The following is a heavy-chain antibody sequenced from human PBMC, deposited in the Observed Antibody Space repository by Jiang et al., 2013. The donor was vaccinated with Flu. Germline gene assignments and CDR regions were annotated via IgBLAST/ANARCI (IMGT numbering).Heavy chain of an antibody. Sequence: TFSSYAISWVRQAPGQGLEWMGRIIPILGIANYAQKFQGRVTITADKSTSTAYMELSSLRSEDTAVYYCARDQAGMDVWGQGTTVTVSS. CDR1: TFSSYA. J-gene: IGHJ6*02. V-gene: IGHV1-69*04. CDR3: ARDQAGMDV. CDR2: IIPILGIA.